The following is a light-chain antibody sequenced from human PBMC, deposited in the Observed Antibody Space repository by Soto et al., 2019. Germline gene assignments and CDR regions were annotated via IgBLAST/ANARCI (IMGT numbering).Light chain of an antibody. CDR1: QSVSSN. V-gene: IGKV3-15*01. CDR2: GAS. Sequence: EIVMTQSPATLSVSPGERATLFCRASQSVSSNLAWYQQKPGQAPRLLIYGASTRATGIPARFSGSGSGTEFTLTISSLQSEDFAVYYCQQYNNWPPRTTFGQGTKLEFK. J-gene: IGKJ2*01. CDR3: QQYNNWPPRTT.